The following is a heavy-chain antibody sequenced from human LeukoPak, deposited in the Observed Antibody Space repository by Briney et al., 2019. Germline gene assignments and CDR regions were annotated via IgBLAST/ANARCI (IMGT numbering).Heavy chain of an antibody. V-gene: IGHV1-18*01. CDR1: GYTFTSYG. D-gene: IGHD4-11*01. Sequence: ASVKVSCKASGYTFTSYGISWVRQAPGQGLEWMGWISAYNGNTNYAQKLQGRVTMTTDTSTSTAYMELRSLRSEDTAVYYCASCTVPPDYYYYYMDVWGKGTTVTVSS. CDR2: ISAYNGNT. CDR3: ASCTVPPDYYYYYMDV. J-gene: IGHJ6*03.